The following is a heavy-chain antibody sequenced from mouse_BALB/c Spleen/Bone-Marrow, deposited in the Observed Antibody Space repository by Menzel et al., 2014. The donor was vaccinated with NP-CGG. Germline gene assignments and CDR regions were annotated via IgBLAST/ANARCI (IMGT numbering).Heavy chain of an antibody. Sequence: VQLQQSGAELVRPGSSVKISCKASGYAFSSYWMNWVKQRPGQGLEWIGQIYPGDGDTNYNGKFKGKATLTADKSSSTAYMQLSSPTSEDSAVYFCARRGYYYGSSYVDYWGQGTTLTVSS. V-gene: IGHV1-80*01. J-gene: IGHJ2*01. CDR3: ARRGYYYGSSYVDY. CDR1: GYAFSSYW. D-gene: IGHD1-1*01. CDR2: IYPGDGDT.